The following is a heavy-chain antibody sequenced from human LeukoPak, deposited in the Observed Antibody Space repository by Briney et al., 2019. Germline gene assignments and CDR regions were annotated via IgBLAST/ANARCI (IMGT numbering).Heavy chain of an antibody. D-gene: IGHD6-25*01. CDR3: ARDQSIAAAGDLFYYMDV. V-gene: IGHV3-21*01. J-gene: IGHJ6*03. CDR1: GFTLSSYS. CDR2: ISSSSSYI. Sequence: GGSLRLSCAASGFTLSSYSMNWVRQAPGKGLECVSSISSSSSYIYYADSVTGRFTTSRDNAKNSLYLQMNSLRAEDTAVYYCARDQSIAAAGDLFYYMDVWGKGTTVTVSS.